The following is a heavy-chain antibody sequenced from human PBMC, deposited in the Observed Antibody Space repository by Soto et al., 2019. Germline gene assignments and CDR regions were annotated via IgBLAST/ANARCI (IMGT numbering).Heavy chain of an antibody. D-gene: IGHD1-20*01. CDR3: ANARCTTSNWYGPDY. CDR2: ISGSGGSP. V-gene: IGHV3-23*01. J-gene: IGHJ4*02. Sequence: GGSLRLSCAASGFSFSTYTMSWVRRAPGKGLEWVSAISGSGGSPSYADSVQGRFTVSRDNPKKTLYLQMNSLRAEDTAVYYCANARCTTSNWYGPDYWGQRPLVTVSS. CDR1: GFSFSTYT.